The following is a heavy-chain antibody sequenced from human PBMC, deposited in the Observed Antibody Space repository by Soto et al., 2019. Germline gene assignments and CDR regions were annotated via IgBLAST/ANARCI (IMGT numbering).Heavy chain of an antibody. J-gene: IGHJ3*02. CDR2: IYYSGST. D-gene: IGHD4-17*01. V-gene: IGHV4-59*01. Sequence: QVQLQESGPGLVKPSETLSLTCTVSGGSISSYYWSWIRQPPGKGLEWIGYIYYSGSTNYNPSLKSRVTISVDTSKNQFSLKLSSVTAADTAVYYCASYTNDYEGVHAFDIWGQGTMVTVSS. CDR1: GGSISSYY. CDR3: ASYTNDYEGVHAFDI.